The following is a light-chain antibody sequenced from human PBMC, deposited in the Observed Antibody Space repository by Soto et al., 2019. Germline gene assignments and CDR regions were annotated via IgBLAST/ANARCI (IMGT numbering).Light chain of an antibody. CDR3: SAYTHSNTVI. V-gene: IGLV2-14*03. CDR1: SSDVAAYNF. CDR2: EVI. Sequence: HSVLTQPASVSGSPGQSITISCTGTSSDVAAYNFVSWYQQHPGEVPKLMIYEVIKRPSGISDRFSGSKSGNTASLTISGLQAEDEADYYCSAYTHSNTVIFGGGTKLTVL. J-gene: IGLJ2*01.